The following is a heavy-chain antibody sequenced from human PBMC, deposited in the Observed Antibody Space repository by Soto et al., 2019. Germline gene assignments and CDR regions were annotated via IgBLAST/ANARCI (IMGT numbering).Heavy chain of an antibody. V-gene: IGHV4-39*01. D-gene: IGHD6-6*01. J-gene: IGHJ3*01. CDR1: GGSISSTNYY. Sequence: QLQLQESGPRLVKPSETLSLTCTVSGGSISSTNYYWGWIRQPPGKGLEWIGTVYFNGATQYNPSLRSRVTVSVDTSKNQFSQKLNSVTATDTAVYYCAKESRSSSDTRGPHWGQGTMVTVSS. CDR3: AKESRSSSDTRGPH. CDR2: VYFNGAT.